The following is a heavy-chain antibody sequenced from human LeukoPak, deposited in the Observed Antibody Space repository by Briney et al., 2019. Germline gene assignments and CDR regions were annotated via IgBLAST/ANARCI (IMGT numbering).Heavy chain of an antibody. CDR1: GFTFSNYA. J-gene: IGHJ6*04. V-gene: IGHV3-23*01. CDR2: ISGSGGST. D-gene: IGHD6-19*01. CDR3: AKVTVAGNYYYYYGMDV. Sequence: GGSLRLSCAASGFTFSNYAMSWVRQAPGKGLEWVSDISGSGGSTYYADSVKGRFTISRDNSKNTLYLQMNSLRAEDTAVYYCAKVTVAGNYYYYYGMDVWGKGTTVTVSS.